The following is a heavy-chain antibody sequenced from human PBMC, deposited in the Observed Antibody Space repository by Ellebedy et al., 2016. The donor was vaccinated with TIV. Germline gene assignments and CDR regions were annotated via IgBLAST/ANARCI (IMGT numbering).Heavy chain of an antibody. CDR2: ISDSGSIT. CDR3: VKDRNSMIIEVFDS. Sequence: PGGSLRLSCAASGFTFSSYAMNRVRQAPGKGLEWVSGISDSGSITYYADSVKGRFTISRDNSKNTLYLQMNSLRAEDTAVYFCVKDRNSMIIEVFDSWGQGTLVTVSS. J-gene: IGHJ4*02. D-gene: IGHD3-22*01. V-gene: IGHV3-23*01. CDR1: GFTFSSYA.